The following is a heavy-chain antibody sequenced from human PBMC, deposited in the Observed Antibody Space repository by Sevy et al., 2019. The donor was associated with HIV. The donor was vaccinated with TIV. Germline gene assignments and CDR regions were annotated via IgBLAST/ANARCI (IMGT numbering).Heavy chain of an antibody. D-gene: IGHD2-2*01. CDR1: GFTFSSYA. Sequence: GGSLRLSCAASGFTFSSYAMHWVRQAPGKGLGWVAVISYDGSNKYYADSVKGRFTNSRDNSKNTLYLQMNSLRAEDTAVYYCARVTRYCSSTSCYHYYYYGMDVWGQGTTVTVSS. CDR2: ISYDGSNK. CDR3: ARVTRYCSSTSCYHYYYYGMDV. V-gene: IGHV3-30-3*01. J-gene: IGHJ6*02.